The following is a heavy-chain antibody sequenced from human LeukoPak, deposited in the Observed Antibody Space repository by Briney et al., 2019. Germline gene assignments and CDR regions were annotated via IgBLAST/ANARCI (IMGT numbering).Heavy chain of an antibody. D-gene: IGHD3-3*01. J-gene: IGHJ4*02. CDR2: ISSASNTT. Sequence: GGSLRLSCAASGFTFASYSLNWVRQAPGKGLEWVSYISSASNTTHYADSVKGRFTISRDNAKNSLYLQMNSLRAEDTAVYYCARGPQAGEWLRFWGQGTLVTVSS. CDR3: ARGPQAGEWLRF. V-gene: IGHV3-48*04. CDR1: GFTFASYS.